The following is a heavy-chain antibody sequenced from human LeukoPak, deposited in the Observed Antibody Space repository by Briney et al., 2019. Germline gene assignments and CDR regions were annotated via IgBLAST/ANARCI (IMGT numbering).Heavy chain of an antibody. CDR1: GYTFTGYY. V-gene: IGHV1-8*02. Sequence: ASVKVSCKASGYTFTGYYMHWVRQAPGQGLEWMGWMNPNSGNTGYAQKFQGRVTMTRNTSISTAYMELSSLRSEDTAVYYCASRATVTMAWGQGTLVTVSS. CDR2: MNPNSGNT. D-gene: IGHD4-17*01. CDR3: ASRATVTMA. J-gene: IGHJ5*02.